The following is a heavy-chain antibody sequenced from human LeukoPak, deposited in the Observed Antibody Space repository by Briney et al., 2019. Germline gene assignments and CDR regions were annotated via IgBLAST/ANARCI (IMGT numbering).Heavy chain of an antibody. Sequence: GGSLRLSCAASGFTFSSYAMSWVRQAPGKGLEWVSAISGSGGSTYYADSVKGRFTISRDNSKNTLYLQMNSLRAEDTAVYYCAKGAPYDSSTWSNFDYWGQGTLVTVSS. CDR3: AKGAPYDSSTWSNFDY. CDR1: GFTFSSYA. J-gene: IGHJ4*02. D-gene: IGHD6-13*01. CDR2: ISGSGGST. V-gene: IGHV3-23*01.